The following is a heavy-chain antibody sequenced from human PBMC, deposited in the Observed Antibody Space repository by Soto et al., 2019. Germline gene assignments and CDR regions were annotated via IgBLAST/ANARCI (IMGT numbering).Heavy chain of an antibody. CDR3: ARDRVSGYDYPYHYYRIDV. J-gene: IGHJ6*02. D-gene: IGHD5-12*01. CDR1: QGCSNSSSNY. V-gene: IGHV4-39*07. Sequence: SENPSLGCTVSQGCSNSSSNYCVWLRQHPGKGLEWIGDIFYSGSTYYNPSLKSRVTISVDTSKNQFSLKLSSVTAADTAVYYCARDRVSGYDYPYHYYRIDVWGQGTTVTGSS. CDR2: IFYSGST.